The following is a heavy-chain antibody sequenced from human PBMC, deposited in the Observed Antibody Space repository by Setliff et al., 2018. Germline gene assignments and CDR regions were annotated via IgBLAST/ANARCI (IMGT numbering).Heavy chain of an antibody. CDR3: FGAGTCSY. Sequence: PGGSLRLSCTASGFSYSNCWVSWVRQAPGKGLEWLASINPHASEKYYVDSVKGRFIISRDNAKNSLSLQMDNLRTEDTAVYYCFGAGTCSYWGQGTLVTVSS. V-gene: IGHV3-7*01. J-gene: IGHJ4*02. CDR2: INPHASEK. CDR1: GFSYSNCW. D-gene: IGHD3-10*01.